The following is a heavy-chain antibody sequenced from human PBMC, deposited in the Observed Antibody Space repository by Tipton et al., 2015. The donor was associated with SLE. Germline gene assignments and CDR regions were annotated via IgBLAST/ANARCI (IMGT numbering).Heavy chain of an antibody. Sequence: TLSLTCTVSGGSISSSSYYWSWIRQPPGKGLEWIGYIYYSGSTNSNPSLKSRVTISVDTSKNQFSLKLSSVTAADTAVYYCARVGSTGGLDYWGQGTLVTVSS. CDR1: GGSISSSSYY. V-gene: IGHV4-61*01. CDR3: ARVGSTGGLDY. J-gene: IGHJ4*02. D-gene: IGHD7-27*01. CDR2: IYYSGST.